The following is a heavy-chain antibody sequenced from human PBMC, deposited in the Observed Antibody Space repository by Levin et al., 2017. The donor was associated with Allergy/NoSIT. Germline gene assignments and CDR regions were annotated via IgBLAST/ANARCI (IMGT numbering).Heavy chain of an antibody. CDR2: IYPGDSDT. D-gene: IGHD6-6*01. CDR3: ARQRNIAARPGSDAFDI. Sequence: KVSCKGSGYSFTSYWIGWVRQLPGKGLEWMGIIYPGDSDTRYSPSFQGQVTISADKSISTAYLQWSSLKASDTAMYYCARQRNIAARPGSDAFDIWGQGTMVTVSS. V-gene: IGHV5-51*01. J-gene: IGHJ3*02. CDR1: GYSFTSYW.